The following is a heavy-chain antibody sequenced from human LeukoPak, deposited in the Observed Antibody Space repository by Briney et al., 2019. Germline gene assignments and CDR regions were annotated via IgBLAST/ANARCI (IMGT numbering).Heavy chain of an antibody. D-gene: IGHD1-1*01. Sequence: GGSLRLSCVASGFTFSSNWMDWVRQAPGKGLEWVANIKRDGSEKNYVDSVKGRVTISRDNAKNSLYLEMNSLRAEDTAVYYCAKEGNWNLDYWGQGALVTVSS. CDR1: GFTFSSNW. V-gene: IGHV3-7*01. CDR3: AKEGNWNLDY. J-gene: IGHJ4*02. CDR2: IKRDGSEK.